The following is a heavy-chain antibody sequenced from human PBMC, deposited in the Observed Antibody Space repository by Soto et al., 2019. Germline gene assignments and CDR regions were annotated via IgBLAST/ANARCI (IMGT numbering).Heavy chain of an antibody. CDR2: ISYDGSNK. J-gene: IGHJ6*03. CDR3: AKDLRYCSSTSCYEFYYYYYMDV. D-gene: IGHD2-2*01. Sequence: QVQLVESGGGVVQPGRSLRLSCAASGFTFSSYGMHWVRQAPGKGLEWVAVISYDGSNKYYADSVKGRFTISRDNSKNTLYLKMNSLRAEDTAVYYCAKDLRYCSSTSCYEFYYYYYMDVWGKGTTVTVSS. CDR1: GFTFSSYG. V-gene: IGHV3-30*18.